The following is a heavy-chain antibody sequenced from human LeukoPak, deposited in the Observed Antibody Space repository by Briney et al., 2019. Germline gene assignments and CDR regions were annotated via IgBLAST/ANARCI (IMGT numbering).Heavy chain of an antibody. D-gene: IGHD3-10*01. CDR2: IYTNENT. V-gene: IGHV4-4*07. CDR3: ARERTRSGTPFYFDY. Sequence: SETLSLTCTVSGGSISNYFWSWIRQPAGKDLEWIGRIYTNENTNYNPSLKSRVTISVDTSENQFSLRLNSVAAADTAVYYCARERTRSGTPFYFDYWSQGTLVTVSS. CDR1: GGSISNYF. J-gene: IGHJ4*02.